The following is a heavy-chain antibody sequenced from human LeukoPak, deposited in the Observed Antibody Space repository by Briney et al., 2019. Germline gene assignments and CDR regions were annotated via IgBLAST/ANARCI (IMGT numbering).Heavy chain of an antibody. J-gene: IGHJ6*04. V-gene: IGHV3-23*01. CDR3: AKSEGLLWFGESYRSLDV. Sequence: GGSLRLSCAASGFTFSSYGMSWVRQAPGKGLEWVSAISGSGGSTYYADSVKGRFTISRDNSKNTLYLQMNSLRAEDTAVYYCAKSEGLLWFGESYRSLDVWGKGTTVTISS. CDR1: GFTFSSYG. CDR2: ISGSGGST. D-gene: IGHD3-10*01.